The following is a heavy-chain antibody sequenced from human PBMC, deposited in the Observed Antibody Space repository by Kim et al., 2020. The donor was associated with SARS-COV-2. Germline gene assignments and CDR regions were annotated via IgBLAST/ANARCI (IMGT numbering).Heavy chain of an antibody. V-gene: IGHV4-34*01. Sequence: SETLSLTCAVYGGSFSGYYWSWIRQPPGKGLEWIGEINHSGSTNYNPSLKSRVTISVDTSKNQFSLKLSSVTAADTAVYYCARAPPASGYYYFQHWGQGTLVTVSS. CDR1: GGSFSGYY. CDR2: INHSGST. D-gene: IGHD3-22*01. CDR3: ARAPPASGYYYFQH. J-gene: IGHJ1*01.